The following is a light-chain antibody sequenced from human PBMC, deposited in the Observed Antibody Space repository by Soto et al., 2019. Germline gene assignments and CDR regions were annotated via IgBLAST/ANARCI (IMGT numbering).Light chain of an antibody. CDR1: QSVSSN. CDR2: GAF. Sequence: EIVMTPSPVTLSVSPGERATLSCRASQSVSSNLAWYQQKPGQAPSLLIYGAFTRATGIPARFSGTGSGTDFTLTISSLEPEDFAVYYCQQRSNWPPTFGQGTKVDIK. J-gene: IGKJ1*01. CDR3: QQRSNWPPT. V-gene: IGKV3-11*01.